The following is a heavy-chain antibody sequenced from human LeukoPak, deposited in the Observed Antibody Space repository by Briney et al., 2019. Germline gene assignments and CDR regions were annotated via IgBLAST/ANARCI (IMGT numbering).Heavy chain of an antibody. CDR1: GYSISSGYY. J-gene: IGHJ4*02. V-gene: IGHV4-38-2*02. CDR2: IYHSGST. Sequence: SETLSLTCTVSGYSISSGYYWGWIRPPPGKGLEWIGSIYHSGSTYYNPSLKSRVTISVDTSKNQFSLKLSSVTAADTAVYYCARAYYDFWSGYFWTFGYWGQGTLVTVSS. CDR3: ARAYYDFWSGYFWTFGY. D-gene: IGHD3-3*01.